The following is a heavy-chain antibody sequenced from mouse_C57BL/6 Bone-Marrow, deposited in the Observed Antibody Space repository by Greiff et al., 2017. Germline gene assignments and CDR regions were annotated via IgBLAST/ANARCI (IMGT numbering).Heavy chain of an antibody. Sequence: VQLQQSGPELVRPGASVKLSCTAPGYTFTSYWMPWVGQRPGQGLEWIGEIIPGSGSTYYTEKLKGKVTLTVDTSASTAYMQVSSLTSEDSAVYFCAREGRDYLDYWGQGTSLTVSS. CDR2: IIPGSGST. CDR3: AREGRDYLDY. CDR1: GYTFTSYW. J-gene: IGHJ2*02. V-gene: IGHV1-56*01.